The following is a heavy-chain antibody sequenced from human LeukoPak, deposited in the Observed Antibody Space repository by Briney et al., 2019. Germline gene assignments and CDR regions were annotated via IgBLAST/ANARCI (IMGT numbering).Heavy chain of an antibody. D-gene: IGHD5/OR15-5a*01. CDR3: VRRYYEYNVYDRHFDF. Sequence: GGSLRLSCAASGFIFSRDWMHCVPQAPGRRLVCVSHISDEGSITTYAGSVQGRFANSRDNVNSTVFLQMNSLRVEDMAVYFCVRRYYEYNVYDRHFDFWGQGILVTVSS. V-gene: IGHV3-74*03. CDR1: GFIFSRDW. J-gene: IGHJ4*02. CDR2: ISDEGSIT.